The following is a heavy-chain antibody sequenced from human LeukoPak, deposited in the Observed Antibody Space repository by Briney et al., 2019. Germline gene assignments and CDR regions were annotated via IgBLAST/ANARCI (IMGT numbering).Heavy chain of an antibody. CDR3: AKWGDYDVLTGYYVSDY. Sequence: WASLRLSCAASGFIFSNYAMSWVRQAPGKGLEWVSAITGSGCSTYYADSVKGRFTISRDNSKNTLYLQMNSLRAEDTAVYYCAKWGDYDVLTGYYVSDYWGQGTLVTVSS. D-gene: IGHD3-9*01. CDR1: GFIFSNYA. V-gene: IGHV3-23*01. CDR2: ITGSGCST. J-gene: IGHJ4*02.